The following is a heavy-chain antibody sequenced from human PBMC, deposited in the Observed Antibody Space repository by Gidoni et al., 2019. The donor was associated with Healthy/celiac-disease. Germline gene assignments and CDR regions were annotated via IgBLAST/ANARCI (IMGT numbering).Heavy chain of an antibody. CDR2: ISSSSSYI. CDR3: ARGSVAGYYFDY. Sequence: EVQLVESGGGLVKPGGSLRLSCAASGFTFSSYSMNWVRQAPGKGLEWVSSISSSSSYIYYADSVKGRFTISRDNAKNSLYLQMNSLRAKDTAVYYCARGSVAGYYFDYWGQGTLVTVSS. J-gene: IGHJ4*02. CDR1: GFTFSSYS. V-gene: IGHV3-21*01. D-gene: IGHD6-19*01.